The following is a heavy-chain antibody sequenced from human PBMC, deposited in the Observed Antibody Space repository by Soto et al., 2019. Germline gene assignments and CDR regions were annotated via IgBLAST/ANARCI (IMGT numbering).Heavy chain of an antibody. J-gene: IGHJ4*02. CDR2: INHSGST. CDR1: GGSFSGYY. D-gene: IGHD1-7*01. CDR3: ARVKGITGTTVDY. V-gene: IGHV4-34*01. Sequence: PSETLSLTCAVYGGSFSGYYWSWIRQPPGKGLEWIGEINHSGSTNYNPSLKSRVTISVDTSKNQFSLKLSSVTAADTAVYYCARVKGITGTTVDYWGQGTLVTAPQ.